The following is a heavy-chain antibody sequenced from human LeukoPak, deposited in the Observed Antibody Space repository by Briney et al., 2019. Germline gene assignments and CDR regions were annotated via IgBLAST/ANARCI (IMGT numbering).Heavy chain of an antibody. CDR3: AKHLSGGHPYYFDY. D-gene: IGHD4-23*01. CDR2: ISYDGSNK. CDR1: GFTFSTAW. Sequence: GGSLRLSCAASGFTFSTAWMSWVRQAPGKGLERVAFISYDGSNKYYADSVQGRFTISRDNSKNTVFLQMNSLRPEDTAVYFCAKHLSGGHPYYFDYWGQGALVTVSS. V-gene: IGHV3-30*18. J-gene: IGHJ4*02.